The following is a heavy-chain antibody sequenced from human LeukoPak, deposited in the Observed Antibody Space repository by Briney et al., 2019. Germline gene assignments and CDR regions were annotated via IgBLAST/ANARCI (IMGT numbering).Heavy chain of an antibody. D-gene: IGHD3-22*01. Sequence: GGSLKLSCAASGFTFSGSAIHWVRQVSGKGLEWVGRIRSKANNYATAYAASVKGRFTISRDDSKNTAFLQMNSLKTEDTAVYYCTNYDDSSDLWGYWGQGTLVTVSS. CDR2: IRSKANNYAT. J-gene: IGHJ4*02. CDR1: GFTFSGSA. CDR3: TNYDDSSDLWGY. V-gene: IGHV3-73*01.